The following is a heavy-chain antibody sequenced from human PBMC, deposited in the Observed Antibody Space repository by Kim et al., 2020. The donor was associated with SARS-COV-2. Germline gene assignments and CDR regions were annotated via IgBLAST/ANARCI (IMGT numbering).Heavy chain of an antibody. D-gene: IGHD4-4*01. Sequence: GGSLRLSCAASGLTFSSYAMSWVRQAPGKGLEWVSAISGSGGSTYYADSVKGRFTISRDNSKNTLYLQMNSLRAEDTAVYYCAKANSMTIVTTISGYYGMDVWGQGTTVTVSS. J-gene: IGHJ6*02. CDR2: ISGSGGST. CDR3: AKANSMTIVTTISGYYGMDV. V-gene: IGHV3-23*01. CDR1: GLTFSSYA.